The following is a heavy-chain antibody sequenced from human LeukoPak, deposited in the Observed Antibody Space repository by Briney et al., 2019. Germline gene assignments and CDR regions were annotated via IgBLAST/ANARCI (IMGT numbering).Heavy chain of an antibody. J-gene: IGHJ4*02. CDR3: AREKIPSY. CDR1: SFTFSSYW. CDR2: IKEDGSKT. Sequence: GGSLRLSCAASSFTFSSYWMTWVRQAPGKGLEWVANIKEDGSKTFYVDSVKGRFTISRDNAKNSLYLQMNSLRAEDTAVYYCAREKIPSYWGQGTLVTVSS. V-gene: IGHV3-7*01.